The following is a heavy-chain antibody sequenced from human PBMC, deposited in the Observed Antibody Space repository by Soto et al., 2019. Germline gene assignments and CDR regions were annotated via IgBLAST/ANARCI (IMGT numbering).Heavy chain of an antibody. V-gene: IGHV1-18*01. Sequence: XVKVSCKTSGYTFSNYGINXVRRAPGQGLEWMGWISAYNGNTNFAQKLQGRVSLTTDTSSTTAYMELRSLTSDDTAVYYCARDLVPGYTGFSDYWGQGTLVTVSS. J-gene: IGHJ4*02. D-gene: IGHD5-12*01. CDR1: GYTFSNYG. CDR3: ARDLVPGYTGFSDY. CDR2: ISAYNGNT.